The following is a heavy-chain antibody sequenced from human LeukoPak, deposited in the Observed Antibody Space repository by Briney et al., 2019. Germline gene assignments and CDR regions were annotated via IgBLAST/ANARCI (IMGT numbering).Heavy chain of an antibody. Sequence: GGSLRLSCAASGFTFSSYSMNWVRQAPGKGLEWVSVIYSGGSTYYADSVKGRFTISRDNSKNTLYLQMNSLRAEDTAVYYCARARIAANWFDPWGQGTLVTVSS. J-gene: IGHJ5*02. D-gene: IGHD6-13*01. V-gene: IGHV3-66*01. CDR1: GFTFSSYS. CDR3: ARARIAANWFDP. CDR2: IYSGGST.